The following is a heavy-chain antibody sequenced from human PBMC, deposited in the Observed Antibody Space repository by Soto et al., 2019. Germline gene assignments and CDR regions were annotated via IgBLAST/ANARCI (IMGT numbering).Heavy chain of an antibody. V-gene: IGHV3-23*01. CDR1: GFTFTNYG. CDR3: ANLRNNYGSDL. Sequence: EVQLLESGGGLVQPGGSLRLSCVASGFTFTNYGMSWVRQAPGKGLEWVSSIGTSGATTYYADSVKGRFTISSDNYKNTLSLQMNSLRAEDTDVYYCANLRNNYGSDLWGQVTLVAVAS. J-gene: IGHJ4*02. D-gene: IGHD4-17*01. CDR2: IGTSGATT.